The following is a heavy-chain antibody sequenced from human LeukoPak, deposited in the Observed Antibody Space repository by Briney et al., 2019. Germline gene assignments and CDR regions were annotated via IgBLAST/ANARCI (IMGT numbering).Heavy chain of an antibody. J-gene: IGHJ4*02. CDR2: ISWNSGSI. D-gene: IGHD2-2*01. V-gene: IGHV3-9*01. CDR3: AKDREYQLHGYFDY. CDR1: GFTFDDYA. Sequence: SGGSLRLSCAASGFTFDDYAMHWVRQAPGKGLEWVSGISWNSGSIGYADSMKGRFTISRDNAKNSLYLQMNSLRAEDTALYYCAKDREYQLHGYFDYWGQGTLVTVSS.